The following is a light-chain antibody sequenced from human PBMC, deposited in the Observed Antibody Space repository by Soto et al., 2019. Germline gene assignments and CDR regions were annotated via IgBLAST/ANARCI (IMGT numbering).Light chain of an antibody. CDR2: GAS. V-gene: IGKV3-20*01. CDR1: QRVGGD. Sequence: ETVMTQSPATLSVSPGQGATLSCRASQRVGGDLAWYQQKPGQAPRLLIYGASSRATGIPDRFSGGGSGTDFTLTISRLEPEDFAVYYCQQFSSYPLTFGGGTKVDIK. CDR3: QQFSSYPLT. J-gene: IGKJ4*01.